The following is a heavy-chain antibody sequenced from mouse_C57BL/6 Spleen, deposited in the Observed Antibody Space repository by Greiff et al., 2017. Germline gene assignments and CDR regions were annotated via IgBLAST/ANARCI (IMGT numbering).Heavy chain of an antibody. Sequence: EVQRVESGPGLVKPSPSLSLTCSVTGYSITSGYYWNWIRQFPGNKLEWMCYISYDGSNNYNTSLKNRISITRDTSKNQFFLKLKSVTTEDTATYYCARELRAMDYWGQGTSVTVSS. J-gene: IGHJ4*01. CDR2: ISYDGSN. V-gene: IGHV3-6*01. CDR3: ARELRAMDY. CDR1: GYSITSGYY.